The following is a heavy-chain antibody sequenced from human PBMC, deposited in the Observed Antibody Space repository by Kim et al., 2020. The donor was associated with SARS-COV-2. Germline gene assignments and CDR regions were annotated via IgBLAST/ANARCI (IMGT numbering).Heavy chain of an antibody. CDR2: IWYDGSKK. V-gene: IGHV3-33*01. CDR3: ASEYYDSSGYYHWFDY. Sequence: GGSLRLSCAASGFTFSRYGMHWVRQAPGKGLEWVAVIWYDGSKKYYADSVKGRFTISRDNSKNTLYLQMKSLRAEDTAVYFCASEYYDSSGYYHWFDYWG. CDR1: GFTFSRYG. J-gene: IGHJ4*01. D-gene: IGHD3-22*01.